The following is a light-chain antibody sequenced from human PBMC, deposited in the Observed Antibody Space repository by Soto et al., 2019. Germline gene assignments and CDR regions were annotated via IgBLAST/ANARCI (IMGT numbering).Light chain of an antibody. J-gene: IGLJ2*01. CDR1: GSNIGSHY. Sequence: QSVLTQPPSVSAAPGQTVTISCSGGGSNIGSHYVSWYQQVPGTAPKLLIYDDIKRPSGIPDRISGSKSGTSATLGITGLQTGDEADYYCGTWDGSLSVVLFGGGTKLTVL. CDR2: DDI. CDR3: GTWDGSLSVVL. V-gene: IGLV1-51*01.